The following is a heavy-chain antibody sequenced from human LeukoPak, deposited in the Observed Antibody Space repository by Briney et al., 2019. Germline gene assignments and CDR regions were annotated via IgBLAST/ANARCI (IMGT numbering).Heavy chain of an antibody. CDR2: IKQDGSEK. V-gene: IGHV3-7*04. Sequence: GGSLRLSCAASGFTFSSYWMSWVRQAPGKGLEWVANIKQDGSEKYYVDSVKGRFTISRDSAKNSLYLQMNSLRAEDTAVYYCARGVKVRGVNYYAMDVWGQGTTVTVSS. J-gene: IGHJ6*02. CDR3: ARGVKVRGVNYYAMDV. CDR1: GFTFSSYW. D-gene: IGHD3-10*01.